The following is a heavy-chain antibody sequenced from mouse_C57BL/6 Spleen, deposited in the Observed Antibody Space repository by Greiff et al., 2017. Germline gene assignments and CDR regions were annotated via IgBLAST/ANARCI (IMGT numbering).Heavy chain of an antibody. Sequence: VQLQQPGAELVKPGASVKLSCKASGYTFTSYWMQWVKQRPGQGLEWIGEIDPSDSYTNYNQKFKGKATLTVDTSSSTAYMQLSSLTSEDAAVYYCARSPSTVVVDFDYWGQGTTLTVSS. CDR3: ARSPSTVVVDFDY. CDR1: GYTFTSYW. V-gene: IGHV1-50*01. D-gene: IGHD1-1*01. J-gene: IGHJ2*01. CDR2: IDPSDSYT.